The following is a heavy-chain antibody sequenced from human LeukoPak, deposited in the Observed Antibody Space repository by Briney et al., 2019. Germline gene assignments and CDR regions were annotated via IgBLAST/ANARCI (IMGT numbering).Heavy chain of an antibody. D-gene: IGHD3-10*01. CDR2: ISSSGSTI. CDR3: ARGYGSGSYYNPWYYYYYMDV. V-gene: IGHV3-11*04. CDR1: GFTFSDYF. Sequence: GGSLRLSCAASGFTFSDYFMSWIRQAPGKGLEWVSYISSSGSTIYYADSVKGRFTISRDNAKNSLYLQMNSLRAEDTAVYYCARGYGSGSYYNPWYYYYYMDVWGKGTTVTISS. J-gene: IGHJ6*03.